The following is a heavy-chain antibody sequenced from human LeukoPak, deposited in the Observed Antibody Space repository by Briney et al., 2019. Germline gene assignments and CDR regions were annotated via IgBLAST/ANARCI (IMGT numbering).Heavy chain of an antibody. V-gene: IGHV1-18*04. Sequence: ASVKVSCKASGYSFTSHYMHWVRQAPGQGLEWMGWISAYNGNTNYAQKLQGRVTMTTDTSTSTAYMELRSLRSDDTAVYYCARMTPGGGPFDIWGQGTMVTVSS. CDR3: ARMTPGGGPFDI. CDR1: GYSFTSHY. J-gene: IGHJ3*02. D-gene: IGHD1-14*01. CDR2: ISAYNGNT.